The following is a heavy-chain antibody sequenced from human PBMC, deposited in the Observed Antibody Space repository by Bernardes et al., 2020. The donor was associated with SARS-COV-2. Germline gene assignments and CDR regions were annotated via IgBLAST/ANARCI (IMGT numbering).Heavy chain of an antibody. CDR3: VAAAGDY. CDR1: GGSIFSYY. V-gene: IGHV4-4*07. CDR2: VYSSGRT. D-gene: IGHD6-13*01. J-gene: IGHJ4*02. Sequence: SETLSLTCTVSGGSIFSYYWSWIRQPAGKGLEWIGRVYSSGRTTYNPSLMSRVTMSVDTSKNQFSLMVSSVTAADTALYYCVAAAGDYWGQGTLVTVSS.